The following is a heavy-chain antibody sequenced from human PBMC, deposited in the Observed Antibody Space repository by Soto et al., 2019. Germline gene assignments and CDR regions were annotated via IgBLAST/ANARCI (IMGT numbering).Heavy chain of an antibody. Sequence: EVQLLESGGGLVQPGGSLRLSCAASGFTFSNYGMSWVRQAPGKGLEWVSTTSGSGGSTYYADSVKRRFTISRDNPRNTIFLQTTRRSSEVYDVKSWKYDVYYKCDICYTWYFDSLGQVALVTVSS. CDR2: TSGSGGST. CDR1: GFTFSNYG. CDR3: KYDVYYKCDICYTWYFDS. D-gene: IGHD2-8*01. V-gene: IGHV3-23*01. J-gene: IGHJ4*02.